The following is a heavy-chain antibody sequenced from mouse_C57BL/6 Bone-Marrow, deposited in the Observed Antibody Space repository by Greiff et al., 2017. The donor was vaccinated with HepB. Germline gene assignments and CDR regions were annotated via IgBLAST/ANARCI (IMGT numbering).Heavy chain of an antibody. CDR3: ARDYDYDEVLAY. Sequence: QVQLKQSGAELARPGASVKLSCKASGYTFTSYGISWVKQRTGQGLEWIGEIYPRSGNTYYNEKFKGKATLTADKSSSTAFMELRSLTSEDSAVYFCARDYDYDEVLAYWGQGTLVTVSA. CDR2: IYPRSGNT. J-gene: IGHJ3*01. V-gene: IGHV1-81*01. D-gene: IGHD2-4*01. CDR1: GYTFTSYG.